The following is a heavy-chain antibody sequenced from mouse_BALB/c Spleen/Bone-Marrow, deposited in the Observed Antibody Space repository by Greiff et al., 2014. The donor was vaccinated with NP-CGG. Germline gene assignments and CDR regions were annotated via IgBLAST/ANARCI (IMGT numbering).Heavy chain of an antibody. V-gene: IGHV2-2*02. Sequence: VQLVESGPGLVQPSQSLSITCTVSGFSLTTYGVHWVRQSPGKGLEWLGVIWTGGNTDYNAAFISRLSISKDNSKSQVFFEMNSLQANDTAIYYCARNHRGYYFDYWGQGTTLTVSS. J-gene: IGHJ2*01. CDR3: ARNHRGYYFDY. CDR2: IWTGGNT. D-gene: IGHD3-1*01. CDR1: GFSLTTYG.